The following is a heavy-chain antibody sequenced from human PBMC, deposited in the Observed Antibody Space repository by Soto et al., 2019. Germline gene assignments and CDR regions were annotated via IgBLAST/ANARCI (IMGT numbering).Heavy chain of an antibody. Sequence: SETLSLTCAVSGYSISRGYYWGWIRHPPGKGLELIGSIYHSGSTYYNPSLKSRVTISVDTSKNQFSLKLSSVTAADTAVYYCASSHHNTYYYDRGVKRFDYWGPGTLVTVSS. CDR2: IYHSGST. D-gene: IGHD3-22*01. CDR3: ASSHHNTYYYDRGVKRFDY. V-gene: IGHV4-38-2*01. J-gene: IGHJ4*02. CDR1: GYSISRGYY.